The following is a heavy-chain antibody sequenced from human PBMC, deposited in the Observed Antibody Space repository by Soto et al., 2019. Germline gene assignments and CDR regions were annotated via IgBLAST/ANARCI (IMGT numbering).Heavy chain of an antibody. CDR3: AREYTYGSNFFDC. D-gene: IGHD5-18*01. Sequence: QVQLQESGPGLVQPSPTLSLTCTVSGGSISSAAYYWSWIRQHPGKGLEWIGYFSHGVSTYYTPSLKSRVIISAVTSNNQFSVNLTTVTAADTAVYYCAREYTYGSNFFDCWGQGALVTVSS. J-gene: IGHJ4*02. CDR2: FSHGVST. CDR1: GGSISSAAYY. V-gene: IGHV4-31*03.